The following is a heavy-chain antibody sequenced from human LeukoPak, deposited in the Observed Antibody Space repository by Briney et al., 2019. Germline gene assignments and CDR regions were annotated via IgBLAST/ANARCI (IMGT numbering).Heavy chain of an antibody. CDR2: ISSSSSYI. D-gene: IGHD6-13*01. CDR3: ATSRYSGSSWYR. CDR1: GFTFSSYS. Sequence: GGSLRLSRAASGFTFSSYSMNWVRQAPGKGLEWVSSISSSSSYIYYADSVKGRFTISRDNAKNSLYLQMNSLRAEDTAVYYCATSRYSGSSWYRWGQGTLVTVSS. V-gene: IGHV3-21*01. J-gene: IGHJ4*02.